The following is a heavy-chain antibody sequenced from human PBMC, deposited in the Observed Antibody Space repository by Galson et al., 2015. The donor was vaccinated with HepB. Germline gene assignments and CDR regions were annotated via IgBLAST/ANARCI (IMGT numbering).Heavy chain of an antibody. CDR3: ARPRVAPEGAFDI. V-gene: IGHV3-11*06. J-gene: IGHJ3*02. Sequence: SLRLSCAASGSTFSDYYMSWIRQAPGKGLEWVSYISSSSSYTNYADSVKGRFTISRDNAKNSLYLQMNSLRAEDTAVYYCARPRVAPEGAFDIWGQGTMVTVSS. D-gene: IGHD2-15*01. CDR2: ISSSSSYT. CDR1: GSTFSDYY.